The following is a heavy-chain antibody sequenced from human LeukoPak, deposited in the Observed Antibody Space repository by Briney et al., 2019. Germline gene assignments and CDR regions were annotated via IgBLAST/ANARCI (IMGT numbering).Heavy chain of an antibody. CDR2: IKQDGSEK. CDR3: ARDNGVVHGVYYMDV. CDR1: GFTFSNYW. J-gene: IGHJ6*03. D-gene: IGHD3-3*01. V-gene: IGHV3-7*01. Sequence: GGSLRLSCAASGFTFSNYWMTWVRQAPGKGLEWVADIKQDGSEKLYVKSVRGRFTVSRDNAKMSLFLQLNSLRAEDTAVYYCARDNGVVHGVYYMDVWGKGTTVTVS.